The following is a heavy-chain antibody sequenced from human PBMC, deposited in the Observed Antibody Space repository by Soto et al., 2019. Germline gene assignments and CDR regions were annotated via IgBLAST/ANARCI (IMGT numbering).Heavy chain of an antibody. CDR3: AREGWYYGSGSFIRYYYYGMDV. CDR2: INHSGST. D-gene: IGHD3-10*01. J-gene: IGHJ6*02. Sequence: QVQLQQWGAGLLKPSETLSLTCAVYGGSFSGYYWSWIRQPPGKGLEWIGEINHSGSTNYNPSVKSRVTISVDTSKNQFSLKLSSVTAADTAVYYCAREGWYYGSGSFIRYYYYGMDVWGQGTTVTVSS. CDR1: GGSFSGYY. V-gene: IGHV4-34*01.